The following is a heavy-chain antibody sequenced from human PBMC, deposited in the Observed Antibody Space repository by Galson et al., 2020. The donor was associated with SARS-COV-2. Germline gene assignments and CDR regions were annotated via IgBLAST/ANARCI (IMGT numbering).Heavy chain of an antibody. V-gene: IGHV4-28*01. J-gene: IGHJ4*02. Sequence: ASETLSLTCAVSGYSISSTNWWGWIRQPPGKGLEWIGYIYFTVSTYYNPSLKSRVTMSVDTAKNQFSLTLTSVTAVDTAVYYCARSVGHYYDSSGYHPFDYWGQGTLVTVSS. CDR3: ARSVGHYYDSSGYHPFDY. CDR2: IYFTVST. D-gene: IGHD3-22*01. CDR1: GYSISSTNW.